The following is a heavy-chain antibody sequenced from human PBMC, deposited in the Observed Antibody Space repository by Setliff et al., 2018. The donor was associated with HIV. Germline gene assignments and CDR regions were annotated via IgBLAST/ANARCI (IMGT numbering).Heavy chain of an antibody. CDR3: AKVRDGSRPGFHH. CDR1: GFTFTDYW. J-gene: IGHJ1*01. Sequence: GGSLRLSCAASGFTFTDYWMHWVRQAPGKGPEWVSYIQNGGSDTRYADSVKGRFTISRDNAKRTVYLQMHSLRGEDTAVYYCAKVRDGSRPGFHHWGQGTLVTVSS. V-gene: IGHV3-74*01. CDR2: IQNGGSDT. D-gene: IGHD2-21*01.